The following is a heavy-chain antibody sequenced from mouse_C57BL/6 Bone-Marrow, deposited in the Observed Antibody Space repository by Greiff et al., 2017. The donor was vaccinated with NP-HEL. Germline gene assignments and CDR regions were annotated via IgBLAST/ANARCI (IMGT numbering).Heavy chain of an antibody. Sequence: QVQLQQPGAELVKPGASVKMSCKASGYTFTSYWITWVKQRPGQGLEWIGDIYPGSGSTNYNEKFKSKATLTVDTSSSTAYMQLSSLTSEDSAVYYSAKKRYGDSSPLYAMDGWGKGTTVTVSS. V-gene: IGHV1-55*01. D-gene: IGHD1-1*01. CDR3: AKKRYGDSSPLYAMDG. CDR1: GYTFTSYW. CDR2: IYPGSGST. J-gene: IGHJ4*01.